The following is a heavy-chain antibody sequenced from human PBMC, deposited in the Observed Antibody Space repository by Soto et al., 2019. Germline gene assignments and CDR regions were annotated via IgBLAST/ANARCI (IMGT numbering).Heavy chain of an antibody. V-gene: IGHV3-23*01. CDR2: ISGSGGST. CDR1: GFTFSSYA. Sequence: EVQLLESGGGLVQPGVSLRLSCAASGFTFSSYAMSCVRQAPWKGLEWVSAISGSGGSTYYADAVKGRFTISRDNSKKSRDRQMNSLRAEDTTGYYCENDAGYYYRSGSYEDSWCQGTLDTVSS. CDR3: ENDAGYYYRSGSYEDS. D-gene: IGHD3-10*01. J-gene: IGHJ4*02.